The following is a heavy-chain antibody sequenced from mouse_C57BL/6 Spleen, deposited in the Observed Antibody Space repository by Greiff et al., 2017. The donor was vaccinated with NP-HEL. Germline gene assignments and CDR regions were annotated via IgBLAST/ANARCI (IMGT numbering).Heavy chain of an antibody. CDR1: GYAFSSYW. D-gene: IGHD1-1*01. CDR2: IYPGDGAT. Sequence: QVQLKQSGAELVKPGASVKISCKASGYAFSSYWMNWVKQRPGKGLEWIGQIYPGDGATNYNGKFKGKATLTADKSSSTAYMQLSSLTSEDSAVYFCARGGSYGYFDVGGTGTTVTVSS. J-gene: IGHJ1*03. CDR3: ARGGSYGYFDV. V-gene: IGHV1-80*01.